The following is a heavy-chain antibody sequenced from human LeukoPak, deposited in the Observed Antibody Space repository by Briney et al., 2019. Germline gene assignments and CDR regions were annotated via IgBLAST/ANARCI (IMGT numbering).Heavy chain of an antibody. CDR1: GFTVSSNH. Sequence: GGSLRLSCAASGFTVSSNHMSWVRQTPGKGLEWVSIIYNGGSTYYADSVKGRFTISRDNSKNTLFLQMNSLRADDTAVYYCSTDSGGWPLDYWGQGTLVTVSS. CDR3: STDSGGWPLDY. V-gene: IGHV3-53*01. CDR2: IYNGGST. D-gene: IGHD6-19*01. J-gene: IGHJ4*02.